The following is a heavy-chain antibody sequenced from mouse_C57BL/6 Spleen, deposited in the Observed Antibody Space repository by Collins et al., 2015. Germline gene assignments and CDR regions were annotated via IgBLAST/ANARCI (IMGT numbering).Heavy chain of an antibody. CDR1: GYTFTDHT. CDR3: ARSTVVAYPYYYAMDY. V-gene: IGHV1-78*01. Sequence: QVQLQQSDAELVKPGASVKMSCRVSGYTFTDHTIHWMKQRPEQGLEWIGYIYPRDGSTKYNEKFKGKATLTADKSSSTAYMQLNSLTSEDSAVYFCARSTVVAYPYYYAMDYWGQGTSVTVSS. CDR2: IYPRDGST. D-gene: IGHD1-1*01. J-gene: IGHJ4*01.